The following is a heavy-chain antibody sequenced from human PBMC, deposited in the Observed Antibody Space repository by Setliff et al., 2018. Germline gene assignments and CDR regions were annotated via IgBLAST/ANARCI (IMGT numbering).Heavy chain of an antibody. D-gene: IGHD2-2*01. CDR1: GFSFSTYT. CDR2: SADGANE. V-gene: IGHV3-30*01. J-gene: IGHJ3*01. Sequence: PGGSLRLSCVASGFSFSTYTVHWVRQAPGKGLEWISADGANEYYADSVKGRFTISRDKSRNTLYLQMTGLRTDDTALYYCATLCPWDPDAFDLWGQGTMVTVSS. CDR3: ATLCPWDPDAFDL.